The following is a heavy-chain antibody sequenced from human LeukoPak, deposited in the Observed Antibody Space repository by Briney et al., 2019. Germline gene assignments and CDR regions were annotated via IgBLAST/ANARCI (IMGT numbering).Heavy chain of an antibody. Sequence: GGSLRLSCTASGFTFSGSAIHWVRQASGKGLEWVGRIRSKADNYATEYAASVKGRFIISRDDSKDTTFLQMNSLKTEDTAAYYCTRVTTVAASDFDYWGQGTQVTVSA. CDR2: IRSKADNYAT. CDR1: GFTFSGSA. D-gene: IGHD6-19*01. J-gene: IGHJ4*02. CDR3: TRVTTVAASDFDY. V-gene: IGHV3-73*01.